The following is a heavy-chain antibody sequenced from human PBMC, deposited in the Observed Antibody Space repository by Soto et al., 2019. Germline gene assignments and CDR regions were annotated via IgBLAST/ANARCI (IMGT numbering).Heavy chain of an antibody. J-gene: IGHJ4*02. CDR3: AKDCTYGVCYLYY. CDR1: GFTFSSYA. D-gene: IGHD2-8*01. CDR2: ISGSGGST. Sequence: EVQLLESGGGLVQPGGSLRLSCAASGFTFSSYAMSWVRQAPGRGLEGVSAISGSGGSTYYADSGKGRFTISRDNSKNPLDLQMNSLRAEDTTVYYCAKDCTYGVCYLYYRGQGTLVTVSS. V-gene: IGHV3-23*01.